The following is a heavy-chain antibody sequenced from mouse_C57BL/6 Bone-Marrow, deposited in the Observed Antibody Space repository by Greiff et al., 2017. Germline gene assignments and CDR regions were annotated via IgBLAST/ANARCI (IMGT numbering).Heavy chain of an antibody. Sequence: VQLQQPGAEFVMPGAPVKLSCKAAGYTFTSHWMHWVKQRPGQGLEWIGEIDPSVSNTNYNQKFKGKSTLTVDKSSSTAYMQLSILTSEASAVYYCARGDYYGSSFDYWCQGTTLTVSS. J-gene: IGHJ2*01. D-gene: IGHD1-1*01. CDR3: ARGDYYGSSFDY. CDR2: IDPSVSNT. V-gene: IGHV1-69*01. CDR1: GYTFTSHW.